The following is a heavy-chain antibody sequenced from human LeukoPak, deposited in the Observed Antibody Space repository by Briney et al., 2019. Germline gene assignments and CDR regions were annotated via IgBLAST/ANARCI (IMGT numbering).Heavy chain of an antibody. D-gene: IGHD3-10*01. CDR2: IIPIFGTA. CDR1: GGTFSSYA. Sequence: ASVTVSFKASGGTFSSYAISWVRQAPGQGLEWMGGIIPIFGTANYAQKFQGRVTITADESTSTAYMELSSLRSEDTAVYYCARDPSTGGPFQHWGQGTLVTVSS. V-gene: IGHV1-69*01. CDR3: ARDPSTGGPFQH. J-gene: IGHJ1*01.